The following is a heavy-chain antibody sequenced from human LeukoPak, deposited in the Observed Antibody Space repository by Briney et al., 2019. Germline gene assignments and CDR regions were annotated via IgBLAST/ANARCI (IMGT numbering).Heavy chain of an antibody. Sequence: ASVKVSCAASGYTFTIYGISWVRQAPGQGLEWMGWISAYNGNTNYAQKLQGRVTMTTDTSTSTAYMELRSLRSDDTAVYYCARGSRKWELRGLDYWGQGTLVTVSS. D-gene: IGHD1-26*01. CDR2: ISAYNGNT. CDR3: ARGSRKWELRGLDY. J-gene: IGHJ4*02. V-gene: IGHV1-18*01. CDR1: GYTFTIYG.